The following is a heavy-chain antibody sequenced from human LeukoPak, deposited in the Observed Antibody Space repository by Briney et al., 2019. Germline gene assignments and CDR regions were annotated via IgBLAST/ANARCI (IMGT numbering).Heavy chain of an antibody. CDR2: ISSNGGST. CDR3: VKDQAGTTGNAFDI. Sequence: PGGSLRLSCSVSGLSFSRYPIHWVRQAPGKGLEYVSAISSNGGSTYYADFVKGRFTISRDNSKNTLYLQMSSLRGEDTAVYYCVKDQAGTTGNAFDIWGQGTMVTVSS. V-gene: IGHV3-64D*06. CDR1: GLSFSRYP. J-gene: IGHJ3*02. D-gene: IGHD1-1*01.